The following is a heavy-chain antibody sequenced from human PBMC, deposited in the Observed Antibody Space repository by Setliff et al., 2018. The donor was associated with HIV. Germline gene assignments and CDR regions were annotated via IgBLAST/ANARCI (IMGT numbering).Heavy chain of an antibody. Sequence: ASVKVSCKTSGYTFSDHNIHWVRQAPGQGLEWMGWINPKSGDTNYAQRFQGRVTMARDTSINTAYMELKRLTSDDTALYYCAKGAGGYYDQWSQGTLVTVS. CDR1: GYTFSDHN. CDR3: AKGAGGYYDQ. J-gene: IGHJ4*02. CDR2: INPKSGDT. V-gene: IGHV1-2*02. D-gene: IGHD2-15*01.